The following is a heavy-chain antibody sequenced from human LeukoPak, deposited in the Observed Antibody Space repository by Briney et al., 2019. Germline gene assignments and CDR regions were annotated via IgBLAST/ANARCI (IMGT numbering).Heavy chain of an antibody. V-gene: IGHV1-2*02. CDR2: INPNSGGT. J-gene: IGHJ4*02. CDR1: GYTFNAYY. D-gene: IGHD3-3*01. CDR3: ARGEWLVLGDH. Sequence: GASVKVSCKASGYTFNAYYMHWVRQAPGQGLEWMGWINPNSGGTNYAQKFQGRVTLTRDTSINTVYMEVNRLTSDDTVVYYCARGEWLVLGDHWGQGTPVTVSS.